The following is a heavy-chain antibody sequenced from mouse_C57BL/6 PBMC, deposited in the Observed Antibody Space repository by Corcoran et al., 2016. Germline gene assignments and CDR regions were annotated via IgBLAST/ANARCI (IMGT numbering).Heavy chain of an antibody. CDR2: IYWDDDK. Sequence: QVTLKESGPGILQSSQTLSLTCSFSGFSLSTSGMGVSWIRQPSGKGLEWLAHIYWDDDKRYNPSLKSRLTISKDTSRNQVFLKITSVDTADTATYYCARRGDYYGSSDVWYCDVWGTGTTVTVSS. D-gene: IGHD1-1*01. J-gene: IGHJ1*03. CDR1: GFSLSTSGMG. CDR3: ARRGDYYGSSDVWYCDV. V-gene: IGHV8-12*01.